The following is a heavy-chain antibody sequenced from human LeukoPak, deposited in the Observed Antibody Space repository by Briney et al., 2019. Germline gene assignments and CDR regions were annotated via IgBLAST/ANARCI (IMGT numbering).Heavy chain of an antibody. D-gene: IGHD3-9*01. J-gene: IGHJ3*02. CDR1: GFTFSSYA. CDR2: ISGSGGST. CDR3: AKRDYDILTGYSNDAFDI. V-gene: IGHV3-23*01. Sequence: GGSLRLSCAVSGFTFSSYAMSWVRQAPGKGLEWVSAISGSGGSTYYADSVKGRFTISRDNSKNTLYLQMNSLRAEDTAVYYCAKRDYDILTGYSNDAFDIWGQGTMVTVSS.